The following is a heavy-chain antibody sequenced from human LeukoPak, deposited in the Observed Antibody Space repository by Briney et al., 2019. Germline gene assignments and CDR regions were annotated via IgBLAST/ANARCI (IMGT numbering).Heavy chain of an antibody. Sequence: GGALRLSCSASGFPFSTYAMSWVRQPPGKGAEWVSSFSGNGGATYYAASVKGRFTISRDNSKSTLYLQMNSLRVEDTAVYYCATRGTYISWGPGTLVTVSS. CDR2: FSGNGGAT. CDR3: ATRGTYIS. CDR1: GFPFSTYA. V-gene: IGHV3-23*01. J-gene: IGHJ5*02. D-gene: IGHD1-26*01.